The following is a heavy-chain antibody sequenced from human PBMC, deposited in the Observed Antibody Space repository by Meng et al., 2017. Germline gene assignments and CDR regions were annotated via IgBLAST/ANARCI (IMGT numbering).Heavy chain of an antibody. J-gene: IGHJ5*02. V-gene: IGHV3-74*01. CDR1: GFTFRNYW. Sequence: EVRRGESVAGLVQSGGSLRLSCTASGFTFRNYWMHWVRQAPGKGLVWVSRIKPDGTMTVYADSVKGRFTISRDNAKNTLYLQMNSLRSDDTAVYYCARSDWFDPWGQGTLVTVSS. CDR3: ARSDWFDP. CDR2: IKPDGTMT.